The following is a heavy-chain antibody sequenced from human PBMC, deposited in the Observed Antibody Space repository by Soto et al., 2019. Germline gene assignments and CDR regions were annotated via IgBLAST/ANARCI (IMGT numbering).Heavy chain of an antibody. Sequence: QITLKESGPTLVKPTQTLTLTCTFSGFSLSTSGVGVGWICQPPGKALEWLALIYWNDDKRYSTSLKRRLTITNDTSKNQVVLTMTNMDPVDTATYYCAHRRMRYSYGHPFDYWGQGTLVTVSS. CDR3: AHRRMRYSYGHPFDY. J-gene: IGHJ4*02. CDR1: GFSLSTSGVG. V-gene: IGHV2-5*01. CDR2: IYWNDDK. D-gene: IGHD5-18*01.